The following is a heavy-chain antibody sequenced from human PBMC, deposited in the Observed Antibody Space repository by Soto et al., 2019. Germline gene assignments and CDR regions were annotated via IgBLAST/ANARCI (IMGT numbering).Heavy chain of an antibody. D-gene: IGHD6-6*01. Sequence: GGSLRLSCAASGFTFSSYSMNWVRQAPGKGLEWVSSISSSSSYIYYADSVKGRFTISRDNAKNTLNLQMNSLRAEDSAVYYCAKDLGRSSSRGVDYWGQGTLVTVSS. J-gene: IGHJ4*02. CDR1: GFTFSSYS. CDR3: AKDLGRSSSRGVDY. V-gene: IGHV3-21*01. CDR2: ISSSSSYI.